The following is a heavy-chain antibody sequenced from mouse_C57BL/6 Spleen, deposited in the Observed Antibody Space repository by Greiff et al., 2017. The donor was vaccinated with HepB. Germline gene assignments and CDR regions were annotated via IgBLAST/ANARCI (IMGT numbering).Heavy chain of an antibody. Sequence: VQLQQSGPELVKPGASVKISCKASGYAFSSSWMNWVKQRPGKGLEWIGRIYPGDGDTNYNGKFKGKDTLTADKSSSTAYMQLRSLTSEDSAVYFCTLYYYGSSGFAYWGQGDSGHCLC. D-gene: IGHD1-1*01. V-gene: IGHV1-82*01. CDR2: IYPGDGDT. CDR1: GYAFSSSW. J-gene: IGHJ3*01. CDR3: TLYYYGSSGFAY.